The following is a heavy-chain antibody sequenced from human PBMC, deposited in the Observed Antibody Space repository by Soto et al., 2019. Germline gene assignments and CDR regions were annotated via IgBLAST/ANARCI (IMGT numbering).Heavy chain of an antibody. CDR3: AKERRLERGDLDY. CDR1: GFTFSSYA. J-gene: IGHJ4*02. Sequence: EVQLLESGGGLVQPGGSLRVSCAASGFTFSSYAMSWVRQAPGKGLEWVSVISGGGNRIYYADSVKGRFTISRDNSKNTLYLQMNSLRDEDTAIYYCAKERRLERGDLDYWGQGTLVTVSS. V-gene: IGHV3-23*01. D-gene: IGHD1-1*01. CDR2: ISGGGNRI.